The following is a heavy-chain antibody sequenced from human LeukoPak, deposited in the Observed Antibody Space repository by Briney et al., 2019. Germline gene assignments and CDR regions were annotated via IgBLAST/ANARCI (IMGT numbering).Heavy chain of an antibody. CDR3: ARDKFIAGRQQAFDI. J-gene: IGHJ3*02. D-gene: IGHD6-6*01. V-gene: IGHV1-2*02. CDR1: GYTFTGYY. CDR2: INPNSGGT. Sequence: ASVKVSCKASGYTFTGYYMHWVRQAPGQGLEWMGWINPNSGGTNYAQKFQGRVTMTRDTSISTVYMELSRLRSDDTAVCYCARDKFIAGRQQAFDIWGQGTMVTVSS.